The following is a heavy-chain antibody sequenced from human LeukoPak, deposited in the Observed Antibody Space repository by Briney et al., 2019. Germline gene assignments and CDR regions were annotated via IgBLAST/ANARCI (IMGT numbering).Heavy chain of an antibody. D-gene: IGHD6-19*01. V-gene: IGHV5-51*01. CDR3: ARGLQENLAWLTAFSAFDI. CDR1: GYTFTSYW. J-gene: IGHJ3*02. Sequence: GESLEISCEGSGYTFTSYWIGWVRQIPGKGLEWVGIIYPGDSDTTYSPSFQGQVTISADKSINTAYLQWSSLKASDTAMYYCARGLQENLAWLTAFSAFDIWGQGTMVTVSS. CDR2: IYPGDSDT.